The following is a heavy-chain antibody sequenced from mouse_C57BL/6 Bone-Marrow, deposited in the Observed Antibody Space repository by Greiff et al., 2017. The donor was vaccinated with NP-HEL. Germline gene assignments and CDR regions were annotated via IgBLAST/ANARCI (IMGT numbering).Heavy chain of an antibody. Sequence: VQRVESGAELMKPGASVKLSCKATGYTFTGYWIEWVKQRPGHGLEWIGEILPGSGSTNYNEKFKGKATFTADTSSNTAYMQLSSLTTEDSAIYYCASVGLRVPYYYAMDYWGQGTSVTVSS. CDR3: ASVGLRVPYYYAMDY. CDR1: GYTFTGYW. V-gene: IGHV1-9*01. CDR2: ILPGSGST. D-gene: IGHD2-4*01. J-gene: IGHJ4*01.